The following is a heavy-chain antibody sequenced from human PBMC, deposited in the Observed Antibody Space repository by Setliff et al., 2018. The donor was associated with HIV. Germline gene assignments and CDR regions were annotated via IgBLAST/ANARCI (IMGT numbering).Heavy chain of an antibody. CDR3: ARHRDPPGSSWIFYYYYMDL. J-gene: IGHJ6*03. V-gene: IGHV4-39*01. D-gene: IGHD6-13*01. CDR1: GGSITSNNYY. Sequence: SETLSLTCTVSGGSITSNNYYWGWIRQPPGKGLEWVGSVYDSGSTSYNPSLSSRLTISVDTSKNQVSLRLSSATAADTGIYYCARHRDPPGSSWIFYYYYMDLWGGGTTVTVSS. CDR2: VYDSGST.